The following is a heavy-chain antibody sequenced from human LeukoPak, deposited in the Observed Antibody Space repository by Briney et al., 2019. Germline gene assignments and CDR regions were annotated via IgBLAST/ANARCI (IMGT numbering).Heavy chain of an antibody. D-gene: IGHD5-18*01. J-gene: IGHJ4*02. Sequence: ASVKVSCKASGYTFTSYDINWVRQATGQGLEWMGWMNPNSGNTGYAQKFQGRVTMTRNTSIRTAYMELSSLTSEDTAVYYCARQRGYNYSYDDYWGQGTLVTVSS. V-gene: IGHV1-8*01. CDR1: GYTFTSYD. CDR3: ARQRGYNYSYDDY. CDR2: MNPNSGNT.